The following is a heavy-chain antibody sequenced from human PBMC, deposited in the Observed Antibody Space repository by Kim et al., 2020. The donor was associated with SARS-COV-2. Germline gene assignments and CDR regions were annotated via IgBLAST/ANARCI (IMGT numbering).Heavy chain of an antibody. J-gene: IGHJ4*02. D-gene: IGHD6-19*01. V-gene: IGHV3-30*07. Sequence: KGRFTISRDNSKNTLYLQINSLRAEDTAVYYCAIVKPESNFGAVAGPFDYWGQGTLVTVSS. CDR3: AIVKPESNFGAVAGPFDY.